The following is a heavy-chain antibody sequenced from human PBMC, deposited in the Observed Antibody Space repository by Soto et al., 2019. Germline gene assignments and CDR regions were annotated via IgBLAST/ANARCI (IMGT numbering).Heavy chain of an antibody. D-gene: IGHD3-10*01. V-gene: IGHV3-23*01. CDR1: GFTFRSYA. CDR3: AKAPRGVIIAPFDY. Sequence: PGGSLRLSCAASGFTFRSYAMSWVRQAPGKGLEWVSAISGSGGSTYYADSVKGRFTISRDNSKNTLYLQMNSLRAEDTAVYYCAKAPRGVIIAPFDYWGQGTLVTVSS. CDR2: ISGSGGST. J-gene: IGHJ4*02.